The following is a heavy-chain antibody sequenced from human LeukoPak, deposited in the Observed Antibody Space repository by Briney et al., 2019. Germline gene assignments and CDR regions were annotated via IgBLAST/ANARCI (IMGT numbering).Heavy chain of an antibody. CDR3: AIDEPNYAPYDFDY. J-gene: IGHJ4*02. CDR2: IKSKADGETT. CDR1: RFTFSNAW. V-gene: IGHV3-15*01. D-gene: IGHD4/OR15-4a*01. Sequence: GGSLRLXRAASRFTFSNAWMNWVRQAPGKELEWVCRIKSKADGETTDYAAPVKGRFTISRDDSNNTVYLQMNSLKIEDTAVYYCAIDEPNYAPYDFDYWGQGTLVTVSS.